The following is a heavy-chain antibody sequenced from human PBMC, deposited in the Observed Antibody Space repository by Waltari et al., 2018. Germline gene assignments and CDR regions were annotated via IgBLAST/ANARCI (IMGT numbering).Heavy chain of an antibody. CDR1: GLPFSSYA. CDR2: ISGSVGST. V-gene: IGHV3-23*01. D-gene: IGHD3-16*01. Sequence: EVQLLESGGGLVQPGGSLRLSCAASGLPFSSYAMSWVRQAPGKGLEWVSAISGSVGSTYSADSVKGRFTISRENSKNTLYLQMNSLRAEDTAVYYCAKGGPGGNYYYMDVWGKGTTVTVSS. CDR3: AKGGPGGNYYYMDV. J-gene: IGHJ6*03.